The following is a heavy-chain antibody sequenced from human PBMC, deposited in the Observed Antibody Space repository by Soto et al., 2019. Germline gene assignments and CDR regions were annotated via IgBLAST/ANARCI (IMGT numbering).Heavy chain of an antibody. CDR1: GGSISSSDW. CDR3: ARASYGMDV. V-gene: IGHV4-4*02. CDR2: ISHSGST. Sequence: QVQLQESSPGLVKPSGTLSLTCAVSGGSISSSDWWSWVRQPPGKGLEWIGEISHSGSTKYNPSLKSSVPKSVDKSKNEFSRKLSSVPAADTAVSYCARASYGMDVWGQGTTVTVSS. J-gene: IGHJ6*02.